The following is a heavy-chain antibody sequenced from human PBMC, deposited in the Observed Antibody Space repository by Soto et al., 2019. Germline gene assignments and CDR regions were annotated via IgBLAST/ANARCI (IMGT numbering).Heavy chain of an antibody. D-gene: IGHD6-13*01. CDR2: IIPIFGTA. CDR3: ARDEGGSSWYYFDY. Sequence: ASVKVSCKASGDTFSSYAISWVRQAPGQGLEWMGGIIPIFGTANYAQKFQGRVTITADESTSTAYMELSSLRSEDTAVYYCARDEGGSSWYYFDYWGQGTLVNVSS. V-gene: IGHV1-69*13. CDR1: GDTFSSYA. J-gene: IGHJ4*02.